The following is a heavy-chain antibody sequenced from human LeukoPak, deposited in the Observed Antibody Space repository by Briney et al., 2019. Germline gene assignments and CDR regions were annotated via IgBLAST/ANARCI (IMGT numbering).Heavy chain of an antibody. CDR2: IRRKAYGCTK. J-gene: IGHJ6*03. CDR1: GFTFGDYA. V-gene: IGHV3-49*04. D-gene: IGHD3-3*01. CDR3: TRAPGKRFLELLINYYYYYMDV. Sequence: GGSLRLSCTASGFTFGDYAMSWVRQAPGKGLEWVGFIRRKAYGCTKEYAGSVKGTFTISRGDSKSIAYLQMNSLKTEDTAVYYCTRAPGKRFLELLINYYYYYMDVWGKATSVTVSS.